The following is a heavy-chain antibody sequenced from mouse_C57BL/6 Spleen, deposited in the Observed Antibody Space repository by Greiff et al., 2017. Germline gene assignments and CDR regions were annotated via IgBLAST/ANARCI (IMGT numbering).Heavy chain of an antibody. J-gene: IGHJ4*01. Sequence: QVQLQQSGPGLVQPSQSLSITCTVSGFSLTSYGVHWVRQSPGKGLEWLGVIWRGGSTDYNAAFMSRLSITKDNSKSQVFFKMNSLQADDTAIYYGAKKGYYGSSSYAMDYWGQGTSVTVSS. CDR2: IWRGGST. D-gene: IGHD1-1*01. V-gene: IGHV2-5*01. CDR1: GFSLTSYG. CDR3: AKKGYYGSSSYAMDY.